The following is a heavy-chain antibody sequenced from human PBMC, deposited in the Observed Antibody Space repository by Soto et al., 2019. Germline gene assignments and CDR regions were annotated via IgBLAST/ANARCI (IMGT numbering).Heavy chain of an antibody. J-gene: IGHJ4*02. Sequence: QVELVQSGAEVKKPGASVKVSCKASGYTFPSSTISWLRQAPGQGLEWMGWINAYNGDTKYAHRLQGRVTMTTDTSTNTAYLHLESLTSDETAIYYCSSVNYGDSDYWGQGTLVTVSS. V-gene: IGHV1-18*01. CDR2: INAYNGDT. CDR1: GYTFPSST. D-gene: IGHD4-17*01. CDR3: SSVNYGDSDY.